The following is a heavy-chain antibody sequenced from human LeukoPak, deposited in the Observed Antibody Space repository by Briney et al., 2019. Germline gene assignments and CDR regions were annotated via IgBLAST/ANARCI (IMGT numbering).Heavy chain of an antibody. D-gene: IGHD1-7*01. J-gene: IGHJ4*02. Sequence: SETLSLTCTVSGGSISNSSYYWGWIRQPPGKGLEWIGSMYYSGSTYYNPSLKSRATISVDTSKNQFSLKLSSVTAADTAVYYCAREVNWNSATLFFDCWGQGTLVTVSS. V-gene: IGHV4-39*02. CDR2: MYYSGST. CDR1: GGSISNSSYY. CDR3: AREVNWNSATLFFDC.